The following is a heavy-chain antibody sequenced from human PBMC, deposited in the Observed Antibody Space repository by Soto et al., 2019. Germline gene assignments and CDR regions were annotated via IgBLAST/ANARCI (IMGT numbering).Heavy chain of an antibody. J-gene: IGHJ6*02. CDR1: GFTFSLYS. D-gene: IGHD3-10*01. CDR2: ISRSSTGI. V-gene: IGHV3-48*02. CDR3: ARAVTWGLGV. Sequence: EVQLVESGGGLVQPGGSLRLSCAASGFTFSLYSMSWVRQAPGKGLEWVSYISRSSTGIHYADSVKGRFTISRDDATNAMHLQMKSLRDGDTAVYYCARAVTWGLGVWGPGTTVSISS.